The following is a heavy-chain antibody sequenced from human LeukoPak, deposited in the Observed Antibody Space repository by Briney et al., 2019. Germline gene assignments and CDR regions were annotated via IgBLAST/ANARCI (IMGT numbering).Heavy chain of an antibody. D-gene: IGHD2-15*01. CDR1: RFTFSSYW. J-gene: IGHJ4*02. CDR3: ARDAPPYCSGGSCYSRY. Sequence: GGSLRLSCAASRFTFSSYWMSWVRQAPGKGLEWVANVKQDGSEKYYVDFVKGRFTISRDNAKNSLYLQMNRLRAEDTAVYYCARDAPPYCSGGSCYSRYWGQGALVTVSS. V-gene: IGHV3-7*01. CDR2: VKQDGSEK.